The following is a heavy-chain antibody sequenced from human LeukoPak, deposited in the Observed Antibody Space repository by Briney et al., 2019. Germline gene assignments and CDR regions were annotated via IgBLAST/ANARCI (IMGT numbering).Heavy chain of an antibody. J-gene: IGHJ6*02. V-gene: IGHV1-18*01. CDR1: GYTFTSYG. D-gene: IGHD4-17*01. Sequence: ASVKVSCKASGYTFTSYGISWVRQAPGQGLEWMGWISAYNGNTNYAQKFQGRVTMTTDTSTSTAYMEPRSLRSDDTAVYYCARDPAGYGDYSRASYYGMDVWGQGTTVTVS. CDR3: ARDPAGYGDYSRASYYGMDV. CDR2: ISAYNGNT.